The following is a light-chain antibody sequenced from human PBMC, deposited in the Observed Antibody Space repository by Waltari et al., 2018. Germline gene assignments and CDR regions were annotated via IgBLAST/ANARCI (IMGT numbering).Light chain of an antibody. Sequence: DIQMTQSPSSVSASVGDRVIITCRASQGINNWLAWYQQKPGKAPNLLIYAASVLQTGVPSRFSGTGSGTDFTLTINNLQPEDFATYFCQQGNSFPPTFGQGTKVDVK. CDR1: QGINNW. CDR3: QQGNSFPPT. CDR2: AAS. V-gene: IGKV1-12*01. J-gene: IGKJ1*01.